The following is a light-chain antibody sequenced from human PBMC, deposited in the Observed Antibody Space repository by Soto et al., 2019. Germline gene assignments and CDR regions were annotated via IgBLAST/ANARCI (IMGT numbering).Light chain of an antibody. CDR1: KLGNRY. CDR2: QDF. V-gene: IGLV3-1*01. CDR3: QAWDTSTVI. J-gene: IGLJ2*01. Sequence: SYELTQPPSVSVSPGQTASITCSGDKLGNRYTSWYQQKPGQSPLLVIYQDFRRPSGIPERFSGSNSGNTATLTISGSQAMDEADYFCQAWDTSTVIFGGGTKLTVL.